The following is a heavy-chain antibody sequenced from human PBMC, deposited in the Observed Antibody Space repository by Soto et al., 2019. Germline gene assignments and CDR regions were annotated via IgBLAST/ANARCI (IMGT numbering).Heavy chain of an antibody. V-gene: IGHV3-48*01. CDR2: ISSSSSTI. D-gene: IGHD1-26*01. J-gene: IGHJ5*02. Sequence: GGSLRLSCAASGFTFYDYAMHWVRQAPGKGLEWVSGISSSSSTIYYADSVKGRFTISRDNAKNSLYLQMNSLRAEDTAVYYCGRDVGIGQGPQGSWFDPWGRGTLVTVSS. CDR3: GRDVGIGQGPQGSWFDP. CDR1: GFTFYDYA.